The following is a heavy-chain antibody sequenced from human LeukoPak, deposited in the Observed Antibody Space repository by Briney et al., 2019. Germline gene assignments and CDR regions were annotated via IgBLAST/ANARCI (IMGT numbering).Heavy chain of an antibody. J-gene: IGHJ3*02. CDR2: IYYSGST. CDR3: ACTHYDFWSGYQTAERAFDI. V-gene: IGHV4-31*03. CDR1: GGSISSGGYY. Sequence: SETLSLTCTVSGGSISSGGYYWSWIRQHPGKGLEWIGYIYYSGSTYYNPSLKSRVTISVDTSKNQFSLKLSSVTAADTAVYYCACTHYDFWSGYQTAERAFDIWGQGTMVTVSS. D-gene: IGHD3-3*01.